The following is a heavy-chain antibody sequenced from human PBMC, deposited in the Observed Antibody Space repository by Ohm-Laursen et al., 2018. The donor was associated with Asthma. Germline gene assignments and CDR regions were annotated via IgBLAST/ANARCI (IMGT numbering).Heavy chain of an antibody. CDR1: GGSISSGGYY. V-gene: IGHV4-31*03. CDR2: IYYSGSS. D-gene: IGHD3-16*01. CDR3: ASGKNWGMIDY. Sequence: TLSLTCTVSGGSISSGGYYWSWIRQHPGKGLEWIGYIYYSGSSYYNPSLKSRVTISVDTSKNQFSLKLSSVTAADTAVYYCASGKNWGMIDYWGQGTLVTVSS. J-gene: IGHJ4*02.